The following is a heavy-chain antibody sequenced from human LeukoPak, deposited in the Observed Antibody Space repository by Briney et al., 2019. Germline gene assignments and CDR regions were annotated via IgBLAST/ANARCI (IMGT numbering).Heavy chain of an antibody. CDR2: ISGSGGST. V-gene: IGHV3-23*01. CDR1: GFTFSSYA. Sequence: GSLRLSCAASGFTFSSYAMSWVRQAPGKGLEWVSAISGSGGSTYYADSVKGRFTISRDNSKNTLYLQMNSLRAEDTAVYYCAKNSQAYDFWSGEGFDYWGQGTLVTVSS. CDR3: AKNSQAYDFWSGEGFDY. J-gene: IGHJ4*02. D-gene: IGHD3-3*01.